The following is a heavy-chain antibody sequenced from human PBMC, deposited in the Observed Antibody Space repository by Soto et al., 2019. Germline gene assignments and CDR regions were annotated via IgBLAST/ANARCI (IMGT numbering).Heavy chain of an antibody. D-gene: IGHD5-12*01. Sequence: EVQLVETGGGLIQPGGSLRLSCAASGFTVSSNYMSWVRQAPGKGLEWVSVIYSGGSTYYADSVKGRFTISRDNSKNTLYLQMNSLRAEDTAVYYCARNGPSWDIVARWFDPWGQGTLVTVSS. J-gene: IGHJ5*02. CDR1: GFTVSSNY. CDR2: IYSGGST. V-gene: IGHV3-53*02. CDR3: ARNGPSWDIVARWFDP.